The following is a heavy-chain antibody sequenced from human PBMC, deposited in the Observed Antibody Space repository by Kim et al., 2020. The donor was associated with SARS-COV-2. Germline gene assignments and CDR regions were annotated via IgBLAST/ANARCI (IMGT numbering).Heavy chain of an antibody. CDR2: ISYDGSNK. CDR3: AKDVTKQLLVRMNWFDP. CDR1: GFTFSSYG. Sequence: GGSLRLSCAASGFTFSSYGMHWVRQAPGKGLEWVAVISYDGSNKYYADSVKGRFTISRDNSKNTLYLQMNSLRAEDTAVYYCAKDVTKQLLVRMNWFDPWGQGTLVTVSS. J-gene: IGHJ5*02. V-gene: IGHV3-30*18. D-gene: IGHD2-2*01.